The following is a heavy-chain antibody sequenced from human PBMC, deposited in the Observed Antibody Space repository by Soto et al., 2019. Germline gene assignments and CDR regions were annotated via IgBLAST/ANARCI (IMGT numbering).Heavy chain of an antibody. CDR3: ARDYSSYGPFDY. Sequence: SETLSLTCAVYGGSFSGYNWNWIRQPPGKGLEWIGEINHSGSTNYNPSLKSRVTISVDTSKNQFSLKLNSVTAADTAVYYCARDYSSYGPFDYWGQGTLVTV. V-gene: IGHV4-34*01. D-gene: IGHD5-18*01. CDR2: INHSGST. J-gene: IGHJ4*02. CDR1: GGSFSGYN.